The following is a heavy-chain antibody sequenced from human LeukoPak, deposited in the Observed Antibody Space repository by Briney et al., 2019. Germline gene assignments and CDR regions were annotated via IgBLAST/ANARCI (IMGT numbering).Heavy chain of an antibody. D-gene: IGHD3-22*01. V-gene: IGHV3-7*03. Sequence: PGGSLRLSCAASGFTFSTYWMSWVRQAPGKGLEWVANIKQDGSEKDYVDSVKGRFTISRDNAKNSLYLQMNSLRAEDTAVYYCARPDYYDSSGYSYWGQGTLVTVSS. J-gene: IGHJ4*02. CDR2: IKQDGSEK. CDR1: GFTFSTYW. CDR3: ARPDYYDSSGYSY.